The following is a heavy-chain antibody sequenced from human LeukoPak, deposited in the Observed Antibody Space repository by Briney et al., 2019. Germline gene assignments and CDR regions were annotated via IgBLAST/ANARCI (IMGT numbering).Heavy chain of an antibody. CDR1: GFTFSYYG. J-gene: IGHJ1*01. D-gene: IGHD3-22*01. Sequence: PGGSLRLSCAASGFTFSYYGMSWVRQAPGKGLEWVSAIGGSGGSTYYADSVKGRFTISRDNSKNTLYLQMNSLRAEDTAVYYCARDPVEYYYDSSGYRSAEYFQHWGQGTLVTVSS. CDR3: ARDPVEYYYDSSGYRSAEYFQH. CDR2: IGGSGGST. V-gene: IGHV3-23*01.